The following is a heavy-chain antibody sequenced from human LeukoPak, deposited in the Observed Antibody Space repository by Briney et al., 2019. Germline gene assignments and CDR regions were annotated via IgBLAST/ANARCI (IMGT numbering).Heavy chain of an antibody. D-gene: IGHD3-22*01. CDR3: ARRDYDSGRYDYFDY. V-gene: IGHV5-51*01. CDR2: IYAFDSDT. J-gene: IGHJ4*02. Sequence: GESLKISCKGSGYSFSSYWIGWVRQMPGKGLEWMGIIYAFDSDTRYSPSFQGQVTISADKSISTAFLQWNSLKASDTATYYCARRDYDSGRYDYFDYWGQGTLVTVSS. CDR1: GYSFSSYW.